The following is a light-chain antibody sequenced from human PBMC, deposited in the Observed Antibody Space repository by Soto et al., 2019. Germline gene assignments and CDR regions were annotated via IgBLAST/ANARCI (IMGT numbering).Light chain of an antibody. V-gene: IGKV1-5*03. CDR3: QQYHTYWM. Sequence: IQMTQSPSTLSASVGDSVTITCRASQSISTLTAWYQQKPGKAPRLLLYESSVLESGVPSRFSGDGSGTDVTISINGPETDAFAIYYCQQYHTYWMFGQGTKVE. J-gene: IGKJ1*01. CDR2: ESS. CDR1: QSISTL.